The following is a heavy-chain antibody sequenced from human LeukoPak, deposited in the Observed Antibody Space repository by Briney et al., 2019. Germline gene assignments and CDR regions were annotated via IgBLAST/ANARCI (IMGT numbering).Heavy chain of an antibody. CDR3: ARVHTDGYCTNGVCSDYYYYYMDV. V-gene: IGHV4-38-2*02. D-gene: IGHD2-8*01. J-gene: IGHJ6*03. Sequence: SETLSLTCTVSDYSINSGYYWGWIRQPPGKGLEWIGSIYHSGSTYYNPSLKSRVTMSVDTSKNQFSLKLSSVTAADTAVYYCARVHTDGYCTNGVCSDYYYYYMDVWGKGTTVTVSS. CDR2: IYHSGST. CDR1: DYSINSGYY.